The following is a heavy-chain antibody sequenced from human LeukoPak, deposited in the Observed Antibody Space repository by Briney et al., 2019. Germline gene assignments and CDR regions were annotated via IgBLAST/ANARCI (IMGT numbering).Heavy chain of an antibody. V-gene: IGHV3-48*03. CDR2: ISSSGSTI. D-gene: IGHD3-10*02. CDR3: AELGITMIGGV. CDR1: GSTFSSYE. Sequence: GGSLRLSCAASGSTFSSYEMNWVRQAPGKGLEGVSYISSSGSTIYYADSVKGRFTISRDNAKNSLYLQMNSLRAEGTAVYYCAELGITMIGGVWGKGTTVTISS. J-gene: IGHJ6*04.